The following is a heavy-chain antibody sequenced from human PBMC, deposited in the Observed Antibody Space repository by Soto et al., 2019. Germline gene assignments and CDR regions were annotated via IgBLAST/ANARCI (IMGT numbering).Heavy chain of an antibody. V-gene: IGHV3-23*01. J-gene: IGHJ4*02. CDR2: ISGSGGST. Sequence: PVGSLRLSCAASGFTFSSYAMSWVRQAPGKGLEWVSAISGSGGSTYYADSVKGRFTISRDNSKNTLYLQMNSLRAEDTAVYYCAKTVRYCSGGSCYSRPGYFDYWGQGTLVTVSS. CDR1: GFTFSSYA. D-gene: IGHD2-15*01. CDR3: AKTVRYCSGGSCYSRPGYFDY.